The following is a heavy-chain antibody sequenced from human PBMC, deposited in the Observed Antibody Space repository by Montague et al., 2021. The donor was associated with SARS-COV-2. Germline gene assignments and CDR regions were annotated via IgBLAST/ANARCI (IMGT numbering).Heavy chain of an antibody. CDR1: GFSLNTDGVG. J-gene: IGHJ3*01. D-gene: IGHD3-3*01. CDR3: ARRYDFYRAEAFDV. Sequence: VKPTQTLTLTCVFSGFSLNTDGVGVAWIRRPPGKALEWFALIYWDGDQRYSPSLKTRLTITKDTSKNRVVLTMTNLDPVDTATYYCARRYDFYRAEAFDVWGQGTMLTVSS. CDR2: IYWDGDQ. V-gene: IGHV2-5*02.